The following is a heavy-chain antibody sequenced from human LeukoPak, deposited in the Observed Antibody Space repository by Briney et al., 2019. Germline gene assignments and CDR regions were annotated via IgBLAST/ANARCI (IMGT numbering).Heavy chain of an antibody. CDR2: IKEDGGEK. J-gene: IGHJ4*02. V-gene: IGHV3-7*01. Sequence: GGSLRLSCAASGFTFSSFWMSWIRQAPGKGLEWVANIKEDGGEKYYVDSVKGRFTISRDNSKNTLYLQMNSLRAEDTAVYYCSRDRHCIGSTCYGLWGQGTRVTVSS. D-gene: IGHD2-2*01. CDR1: GFTFSSFW. CDR3: SRDRHCIGSTCYGL.